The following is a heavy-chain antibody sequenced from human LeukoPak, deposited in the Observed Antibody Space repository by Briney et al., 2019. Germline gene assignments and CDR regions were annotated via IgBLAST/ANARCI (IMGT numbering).Heavy chain of an antibody. CDR1: GFTFTSYW. D-gene: IGHD2-2*01. V-gene: IGHV5-51*01. CDR2: IDPGDSET. CDR3: ATFRSSSGLRGDF. Sequence: GESLKISCKGSGFTFTSYWIGWVRQMPGKGLECVGIIDPGDSETRYSPSFQGQVTIPADKSMSTAYLQWSSLQASDTAVYYCATFRSSSGLRGDFWGQGTLVTVSS. J-gene: IGHJ4*02.